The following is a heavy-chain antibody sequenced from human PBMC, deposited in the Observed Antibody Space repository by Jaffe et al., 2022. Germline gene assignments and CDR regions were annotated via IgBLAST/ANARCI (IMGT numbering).Heavy chain of an antibody. CDR2: INSDGSST. J-gene: IGHJ3*02. CDR3: ATTYDILTGDAFDI. V-gene: IGHV3-74*01. D-gene: IGHD3-9*01. Sequence: EVQLVESGGGLVQPGGSLRLSCAASGFTFSSYWMHWVRQAPGKGLVWVSRINSDGSSTSYADSVKGRFTISRDNAKNTLYLQMNSLRAEDTAVYYCATTYDILTGDAFDIWGQGTMVTVSS. CDR1: GFTFSSYW.